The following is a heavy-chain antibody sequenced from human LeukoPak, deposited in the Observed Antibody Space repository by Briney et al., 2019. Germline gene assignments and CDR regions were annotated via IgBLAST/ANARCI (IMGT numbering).Heavy chain of an antibody. Sequence: GGSLRLSCAASGFTFSSYAMTWVRQAPGKGLEWVSTLSGRGDSTFYADSVKGRFTISRDKSENTLHLQMNSLRAEDTAIYYCAKDQTVAGTYDSWGQGTLVIVSS. CDR1: GFTFSSYA. CDR2: LSGRGDST. D-gene: IGHD6-19*01. CDR3: AKDQTVAGTYDS. J-gene: IGHJ4*02. V-gene: IGHV3-23*01.